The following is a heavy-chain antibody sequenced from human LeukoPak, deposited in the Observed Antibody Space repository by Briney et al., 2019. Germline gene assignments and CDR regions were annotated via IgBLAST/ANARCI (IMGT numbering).Heavy chain of an antibody. CDR3: AKEAPLMITFGGVIPDGMDV. J-gene: IGHJ6*02. V-gene: IGHV3-23*01. CDR2: ISGSGGST. D-gene: IGHD3-16*02. CDR1: GFTFSSYA. Sequence: PSGGSLRLSCAASGFTFSSYAMSWVRQAPGKGLEWVSAISGSGGSTYYADSVKGRFTISRDNSKNTLYLQMNSLRAEDTAVYYCAKEAPLMITFGGVIPDGMDVWGQGTTVTVSS.